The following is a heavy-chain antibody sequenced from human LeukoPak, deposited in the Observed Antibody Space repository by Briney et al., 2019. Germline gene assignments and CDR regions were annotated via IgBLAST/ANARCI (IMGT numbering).Heavy chain of an antibody. CDR1: GYTFTGYY. J-gene: IGHJ4*02. CDR3: ARFRRGRYYFDY. CDR2: INPNSGGT. D-gene: IGHD6-6*01. Sequence: ASVKVSCKASGYTFTGYYMHWVRQAPGQGLEWMGWINPNSGGTNYAQKFQGRVTMTRDTSISTAYMELSGLGSDDTAVYYCARFRRGRYYFDYWGQGTLVTVSS. V-gene: IGHV1-2*02.